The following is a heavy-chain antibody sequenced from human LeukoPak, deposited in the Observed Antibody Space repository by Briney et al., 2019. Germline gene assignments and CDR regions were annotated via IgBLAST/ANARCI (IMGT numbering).Heavy chain of an antibody. Sequence: GGSLRLSCAASGFTSSTYSMNWVRQAPGKGLEWVSYISSSSSTIYYADSVKGRFTISRDNAKNSLYLQMNSLRAEDTAVYYCARGSTYYDSSGQVPFDYWGQGTLVTVSS. CDR1: GFTSSTYS. CDR3: ARGSTYYDSSGQVPFDY. V-gene: IGHV3-48*01. J-gene: IGHJ4*02. CDR2: ISSSSSTI. D-gene: IGHD3-22*01.